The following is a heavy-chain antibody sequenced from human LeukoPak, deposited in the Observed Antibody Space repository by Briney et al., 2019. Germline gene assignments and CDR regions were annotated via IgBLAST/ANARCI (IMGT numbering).Heavy chain of an antibody. Sequence: GGSLRLSCAASGFTFSSNYMSWVRQAPGKGLEWVSIIYSGGGTYYADSVKGRFTISRDNSKNTLYLQMYSLRAEDTAVYYCARPREVYGSPPFYWGQGTLVTVSS. CDR2: IYSGGGT. CDR1: GFTFSSNY. CDR3: ARPREVYGSPPFY. V-gene: IGHV3-66*04. J-gene: IGHJ4*02. D-gene: IGHD3-10*01.